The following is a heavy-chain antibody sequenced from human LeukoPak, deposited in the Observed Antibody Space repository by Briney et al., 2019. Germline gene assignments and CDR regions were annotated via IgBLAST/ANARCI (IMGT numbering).Heavy chain of an antibody. CDR1: GGSISGFY. D-gene: IGHD2-8*02. V-gene: IGHV4-59*12. CDR3: AREDTGLGFFDY. J-gene: IGHJ4*02. CDR2: IHHSGTT. Sequence: SETDSLTCTVSGGSISGFYWTWIRQSPGKELEWIGYIHHSGTTHYNPSLKSRVTISVDTSKNQFSLKLSSVTAADTAVYYCAREDTGLGFFDYWGQGTLVTVFS.